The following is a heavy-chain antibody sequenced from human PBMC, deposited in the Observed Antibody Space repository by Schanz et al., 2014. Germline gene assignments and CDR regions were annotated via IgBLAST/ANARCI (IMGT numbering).Heavy chain of an antibody. CDR2: ITYNGGTI. J-gene: IGHJ4*02. D-gene: IGHD1-1*01. CDR1: GFTFSGYS. CDR3: ARDRRNADLDY. V-gene: IGHV3-48*01. Sequence: EVQLLESGGGLVQPGGSLRLSCAASGFTFSGYSMNWVRQAPGKGLEWISYITYNGGTIYYADSVKGRFTISRDNAKNSLYLEMNSLRAEDTALYYCARDRRNADLDYWGQGTLVTVSS.